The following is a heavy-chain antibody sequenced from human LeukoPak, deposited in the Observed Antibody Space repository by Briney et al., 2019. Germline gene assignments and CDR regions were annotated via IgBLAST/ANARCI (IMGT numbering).Heavy chain of an antibody. V-gene: IGHV1-2*02. D-gene: IGHD1-1*01. J-gene: IGHJ4*02. CDR3: ARDLGGGYRQAEYYFDY. CDR1: GYTFTGYY. CDR2: INPNSGGT. Sequence: ASVKVSCKASGYTFTGYYMHWVRQAPGQGLEWMGWINPNSGGTNYAQKFQGRATMTRDTSISTAYMELSRLRSDDTAVYYCARDLGGGYRQAEYYFDYWGQGTLVTVSS.